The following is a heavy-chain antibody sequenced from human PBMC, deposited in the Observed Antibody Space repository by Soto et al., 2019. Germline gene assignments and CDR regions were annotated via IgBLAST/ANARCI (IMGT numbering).Heavy chain of an antibody. CDR3: AKCSYYYGSAHYYFDY. CDR1: GFTVSSNF. D-gene: IGHD3-10*01. J-gene: IGHJ4*02. V-gene: IGHV3-23*01. CDR2: ISDSGGST. Sequence: GGSLRLSCAASGFTVSSNFMSWVRQAPGKGLEWVSGISDSGGSTYYADPVKGRFTISRDNSKNTLYLQMNSLRAEDTAVYYCAKCSYYYGSAHYYFDYWGQGTLVTVSS.